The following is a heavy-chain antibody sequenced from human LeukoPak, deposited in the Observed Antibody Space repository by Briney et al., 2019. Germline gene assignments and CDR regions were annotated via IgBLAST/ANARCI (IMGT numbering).Heavy chain of an antibody. V-gene: IGHV3-23*01. CDR2: ISPRGDRT. Sequence: GGSLRLSCAASGFTFSNLAMGWVRQAPGKGLVWLSTISPRGDRTYDADSVRGRFIISRDNSKNTFYLQLNSLRAEDTAVYYCEKVFCSSPRCFVPFDYWGQGTLVSVSS. CDR1: GFTFSNLA. D-gene: IGHD2-2*01. J-gene: IGHJ4*02. CDR3: EKVFCSSPRCFVPFDY.